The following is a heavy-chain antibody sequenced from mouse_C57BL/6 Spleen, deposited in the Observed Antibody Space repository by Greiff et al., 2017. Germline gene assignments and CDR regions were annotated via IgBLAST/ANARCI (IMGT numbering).Heavy chain of an antibody. CDR2: IDPENGDT. Sequence: VQLQQSGAELVRPGASVKLSCTASGFNIKDDYMHWVKQRPEQGLEWIGWIDPENGDTEYASKFQGKATITADTSSNTAYLQLSSLTSEDTAVYYCTTRGYSMDYWGQGTSVTVSS. J-gene: IGHJ4*01. CDR3: TTRGYSMDY. CDR1: GFNIKDDY. V-gene: IGHV14-4*01.